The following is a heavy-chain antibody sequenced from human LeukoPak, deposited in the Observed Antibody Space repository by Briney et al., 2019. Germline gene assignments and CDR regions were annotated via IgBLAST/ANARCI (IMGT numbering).Heavy chain of an antibody. V-gene: IGHV1-24*01. D-gene: IGHD3-22*01. J-gene: IGHJ4*02. CDR3: ARTDHGSDNSDYYYLPDY. CDR1: GYTLTELS. CDR2: FDPEDGGT. Sequence: ASVKVSCKVSGYTLTELSMHWVRQAPGKGLEWMGGFDPEDGGTIYAQKFQGRVTMTEDTSTDTAYMELSSLRSEDTAVYYCARTDHGSDNSDYYYLPDYWGQGTLVTVSS.